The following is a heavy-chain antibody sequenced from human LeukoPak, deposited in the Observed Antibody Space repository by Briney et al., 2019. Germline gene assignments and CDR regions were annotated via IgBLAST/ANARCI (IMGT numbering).Heavy chain of an antibody. CDR2: ISSSGTTI. CDR1: GFTFSSYE. J-gene: IGHJ4*02. CDR3: ARDSVYSRSWYSFDY. V-gene: IGHV3-48*03. D-gene: IGHD6-13*01. Sequence: GGSLRPSCAASGFTFSSYEMHWVRQAPGKGLEWVSYISSSGTTIYYADSVKGRFTISRDNAKNSLYLQMNSLRADDTAVYYCARDSVYSRSWYSFDYWGQGTLVTVSS.